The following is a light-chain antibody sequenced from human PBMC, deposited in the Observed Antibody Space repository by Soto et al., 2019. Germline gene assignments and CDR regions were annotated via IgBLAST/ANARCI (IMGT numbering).Light chain of an antibody. J-gene: IGKJ4*01. V-gene: IGKV3-11*01. CDR1: QSVSIY. Sequence: EIVLTQSPATLSLSPGERATLSCRASQSVSIYLAWYQQRPGQAPRLLISDASNRATGIPARFSGSGSGTDFTLTISDLETDDVGIYYCQQRKNWPLSVGGGTKVAIK. CDR2: DAS. CDR3: QQRKNWPLS.